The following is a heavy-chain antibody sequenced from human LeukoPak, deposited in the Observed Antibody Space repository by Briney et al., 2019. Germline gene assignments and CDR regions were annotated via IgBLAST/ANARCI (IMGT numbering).Heavy chain of an antibody. J-gene: IGHJ4*02. CDR2: INPNSGGT. V-gene: IGHV1-2*02. CDR1: GYTFTGYY. D-gene: IGHD2-2*01. Sequence: ASVKVSCKASGYTFTGYYMHWVRQAPGQGLEWMGWINPNSGGTNYAQKFQGRVTMTRDTSISTAYMGLSRLRSDDTAVYYCARVVVVPAAMGAHFDYWGQGTLVTVSS. CDR3: ARVVVVPAAMGAHFDY.